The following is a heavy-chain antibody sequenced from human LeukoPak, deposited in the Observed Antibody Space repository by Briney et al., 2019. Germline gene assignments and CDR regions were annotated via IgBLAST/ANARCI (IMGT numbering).Heavy chain of an antibody. CDR3: AKSMTLQWRGFFDL. D-gene: IGHD6-19*01. Sequence: GGSLRLSCAASGFTFSTYAMSWVRQAPGKGLEWVSTISDSGANTYYADSVRGRFTISRGNSKNTLYLQENSLRADDTAIYYCAKSMTLQWRGFFDLWGRGTHVTVSS. V-gene: IGHV3-23*01. J-gene: IGHJ2*01. CDR2: ISDSGANT. CDR1: GFTFSTYA.